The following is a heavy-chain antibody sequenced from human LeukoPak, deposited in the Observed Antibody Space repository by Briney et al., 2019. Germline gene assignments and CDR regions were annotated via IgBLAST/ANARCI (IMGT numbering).Heavy chain of an antibody. CDR3: ARDNTMVGASDY. J-gene: IGHJ4*02. V-gene: IGHV3-23*01. Sequence: PGGSLRLSCLTSGFTLSTNAMSWVRQAPGKGLEWISGISGSGASTYYADSVKGRFTISRDNSKNTLYLQMNSLRAEDTAVYYCARDNTMVGASDYWGQGTLVTVSS. D-gene: IGHD1-26*01. CDR1: GFTLSTNA. CDR2: ISGSGAST.